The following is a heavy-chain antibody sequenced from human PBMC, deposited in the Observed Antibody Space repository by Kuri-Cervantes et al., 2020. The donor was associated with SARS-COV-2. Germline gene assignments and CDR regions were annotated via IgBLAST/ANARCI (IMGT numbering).Heavy chain of an antibody. CDR3: AKVAAYCGGDCYSRGAFDI. Sequence: SETLSLTCTVSGGSISSYYWSWIRQPPGKGLEWIGYIYYSGSTNYNPSLKSRVTISVDTSKNQFSLKLSSVTAADTAVYYCAKVAAYCGGDCYSRGAFDIWGQGTMVTVSS. D-gene: IGHD2-21*02. V-gene: IGHV4-59*01. CDR1: GGSISSYY. CDR2: IYYSGST. J-gene: IGHJ3*02.